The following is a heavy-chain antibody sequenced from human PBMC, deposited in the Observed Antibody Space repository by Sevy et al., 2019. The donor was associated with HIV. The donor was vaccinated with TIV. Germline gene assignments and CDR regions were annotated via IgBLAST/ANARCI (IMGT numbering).Heavy chain of an antibody. D-gene: IGHD2-15*01. J-gene: IGHJ3*02. CDR2: IKQDGSEK. CDR3: ARGRSLDI. CDR1: GFIFSNHW. V-gene: IGHV3-7*01. Sequence: RGSLRLSCVASGFIFSNHWMTWVRQAPGKGLEWVANIKQDGSEKYYVDSMKGRFSISRDNAKNSVYLEVNSLRTEDTAVYYCARGRSLDIWGQGTMVTVSS.